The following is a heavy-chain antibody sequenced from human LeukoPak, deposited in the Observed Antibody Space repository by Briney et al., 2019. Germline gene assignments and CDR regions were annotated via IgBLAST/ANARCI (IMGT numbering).Heavy chain of an antibody. CDR2: IIPILGIA. J-gene: IGHJ5*02. D-gene: IGHD2-2*02. CDR3: ARDCSSTSCYTDWFDP. Sequence: GASVKVSCKASGYTFTSYGISWVRQAPGQGLEWMGRIIPILGIANYAQKFQGRVTITADKSTSTAYMELSSLRSEDTAVYYCARDCSSTSCYTDWFDPWGQGTLVTVSS. CDR1: GYTFTSYG. V-gene: IGHV1-69*04.